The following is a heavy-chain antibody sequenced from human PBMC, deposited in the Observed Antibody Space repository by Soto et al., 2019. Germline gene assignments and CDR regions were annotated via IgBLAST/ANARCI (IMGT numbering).Heavy chain of an antibody. CDR1: CYSFSTYD. D-gene: IGHD3-3*01. CDR3: ATSYDSGFDP. CDR2: ISPKNGNT. J-gene: IGHJ5*02. Sequence: SVKVSCKASCYSFSTYDISWLRQAPGQGPEWMGRISPKNGNTNYAQNFQDRVTMTADTSSSTAYMEPRGLRSDDTAKYYCATSYDSGFDPWGQGTLVTVSS. V-gene: IGHV1-18*04.